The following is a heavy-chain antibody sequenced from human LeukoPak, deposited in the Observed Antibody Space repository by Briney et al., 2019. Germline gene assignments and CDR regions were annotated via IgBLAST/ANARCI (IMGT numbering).Heavy chain of an antibody. Sequence: GGSLRLSCAATGFTFSSYAMSWVRQAPGKGLEWVSAISGSGGSTYYADSVKGRFTISRDNSKNTLYPQMNSLRAEDTAVYYCVRDDDRPDNGLDYWGQGTLVTVSS. J-gene: IGHJ4*02. CDR1: GFTFSSYA. D-gene: IGHD3-22*01. CDR2: ISGSGGST. CDR3: VRDDDRPDNGLDY. V-gene: IGHV3-23*01.